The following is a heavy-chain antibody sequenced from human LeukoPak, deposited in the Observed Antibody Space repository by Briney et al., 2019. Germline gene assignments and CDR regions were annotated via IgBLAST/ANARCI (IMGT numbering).Heavy chain of an antibody. CDR2: IYTSGST. D-gene: IGHD6-19*01. J-gene: IGHJ2*01. CDR1: GCTISNYY. CDR3: ARMIAVAREFDL. V-gene: IGHV4-4*07. Sequence: SETLSLTCAVSGCTISNYYWSWIRQAAGKGLEWIGRIYTSGSTNYNPSLKRRVTMSVDTSKNQFSLKLSSVTAADTAVYYCARMIAVAREFDLWGRGTLVTVSS.